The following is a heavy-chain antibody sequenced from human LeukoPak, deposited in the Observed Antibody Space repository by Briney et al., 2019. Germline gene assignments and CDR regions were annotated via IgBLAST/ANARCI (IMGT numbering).Heavy chain of an antibody. CDR1: GFTFDDYG. CDR3: ARGIGSAVAGNHFDY. Sequence: GGSLRLSCAASGFTFDDYGMSWVRQAPGKGLEWVSGINWHGGSTGYADSVKGRFTISRDNAKNSLYLQMNSLRAEDTALYYCARGIGSAVAGNHFDYWGQGTLVTVSS. D-gene: IGHD6-19*01. CDR2: INWHGGST. J-gene: IGHJ4*02. V-gene: IGHV3-20*04.